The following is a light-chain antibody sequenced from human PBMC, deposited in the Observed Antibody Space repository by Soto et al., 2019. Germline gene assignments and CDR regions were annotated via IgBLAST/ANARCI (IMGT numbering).Light chain of an antibody. CDR3: QQYNNWPPPWT. CDR1: QSVSRN. CDR2: GAS. J-gene: IGKJ1*01. V-gene: IGKV3-15*01. Sequence: EIVMTQSPATLSVSPGERATLSCRASQSVSRNLAWYQQKPGQAPRLLIYGASTRGTGIPARFSGSGFGTEFTLTISSLQSEDFAVYYCQQYNNWPPPWTFGQGTKVEIK.